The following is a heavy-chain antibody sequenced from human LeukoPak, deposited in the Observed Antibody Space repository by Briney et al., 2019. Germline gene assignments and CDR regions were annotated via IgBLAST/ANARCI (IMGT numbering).Heavy chain of an antibody. Sequence: GGSLRLSCAASGFTFSSYAMSWVRQAPGKGLEWVSGISGSGGSTYYADSVKGRFTSSRDNSKNTLYLQMNSLRADDTAVYYCPKGGSACSGDYFDFCGQGTLVTVSS. V-gene: IGHV3-23*01. D-gene: IGHD6-19*01. CDR3: PKGGSACSGDYFDF. CDR1: GFTFSSYA. CDR2: ISGSGGST. J-gene: IGHJ4*02.